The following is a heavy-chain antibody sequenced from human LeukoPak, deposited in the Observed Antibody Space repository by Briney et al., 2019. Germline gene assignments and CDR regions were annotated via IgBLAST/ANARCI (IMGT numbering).Heavy chain of an antibody. Sequence: SQTLSLTCAISGDSVSSNSAAWNWIRQSPSRGLEWLGRTHYRSKWYNDHAVSMKSRITINPDTSKDQFSLQLNSVTPEDTAVYYCARDAGSGWSSFDYWGQGTLVTVSS. V-gene: IGHV6-1*01. CDR1: GDSVSSNSAA. D-gene: IGHD6-19*01. CDR2: THYRSKWYN. CDR3: ARDAGSGWSSFDY. J-gene: IGHJ4*02.